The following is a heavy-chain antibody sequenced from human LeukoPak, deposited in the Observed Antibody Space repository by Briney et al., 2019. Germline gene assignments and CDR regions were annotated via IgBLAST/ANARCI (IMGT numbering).Heavy chain of an antibody. CDR1: GGSISSYY. J-gene: IGHJ6*02. CDR3: ASTIPGVTPMYYYGMDV. Sequence: PSETLSLTCTVSGGSISSYYWSWIRQPPGKGLEWIGYIYYSGSTNYNPSLKSRVTISVDTSKNQFSLKLSSVTAADTAVYYCASTIPGVTPMYYYGMDVWGQGTTVIVSS. CDR2: IYYSGST. V-gene: IGHV4-59*01. D-gene: IGHD2-2*02.